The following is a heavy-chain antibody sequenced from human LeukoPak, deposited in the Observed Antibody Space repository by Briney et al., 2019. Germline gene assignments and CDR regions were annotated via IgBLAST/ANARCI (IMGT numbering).Heavy chain of an antibody. V-gene: IGHV3-30-3*01. Sequence: GGSLRLSCAASGFTFSSYAMHWVRQAPGKGLEWVAVISYDGSNKYYADSVKGRFTISRDNSKNTPYLQMNSLRAEDTAVYYCARDVGIAAAGPTGGYWGQGTLVTVSS. J-gene: IGHJ4*02. CDR3: ARDVGIAAAGPTGGY. D-gene: IGHD6-13*01. CDR1: GFTFSSYA. CDR2: ISYDGSNK.